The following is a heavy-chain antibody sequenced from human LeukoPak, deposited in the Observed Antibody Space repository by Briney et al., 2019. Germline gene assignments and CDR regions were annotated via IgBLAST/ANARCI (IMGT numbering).Heavy chain of an antibody. J-gene: IGHJ6*03. CDR1: GGTFSSYA. Sequence: HEASVKVSCKASGGTFSSYAISWVRQAPGQGLEWMGGIIPIFGTANYAQKFQGRVTITTDESTSTAYMELSNLRSEDTAVYYCVRAYYDILTGFGDYYYYMDVWGKGTTVTVSS. CDR3: VRAYYDILTGFGDYYYYMDV. V-gene: IGHV1-69*05. CDR2: IIPIFGTA. D-gene: IGHD3-9*01.